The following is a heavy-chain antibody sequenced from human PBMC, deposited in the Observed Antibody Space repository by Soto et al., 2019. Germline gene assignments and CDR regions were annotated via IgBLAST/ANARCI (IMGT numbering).Heavy chain of an antibody. D-gene: IGHD2-21*02. V-gene: IGHV3-7*01. Sequence: EAQLVESGGGLVQPGGSLRLSCAASGFTFSNSWMTWVRQTPGKGLEWVANMNPDGSTKNYVDSVKGRFTISRDNAQNSLYLQMNSRRAEDTAVFYCARHCHYCIDVWGRGTTVTVSS. J-gene: IGHJ6*03. CDR2: MNPDGSTK. CDR3: ARHCHYCIDV. CDR1: GFTFSNSW.